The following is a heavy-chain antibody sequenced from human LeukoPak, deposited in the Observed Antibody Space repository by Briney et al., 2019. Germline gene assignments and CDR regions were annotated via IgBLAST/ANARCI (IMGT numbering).Heavy chain of an antibody. Sequence: SSETLSLTCTVSGGSISSYYWSWIRQPPGKGLEWIGYIYYSGSTNYNPSLKSRVTISVDTSKNQFSLKLSSVTAADTAVYYCARHPPQMATIFGGSVYFDYWGQGTLSPSPQ. D-gene: IGHD3-10*02. CDR1: GGSISSYY. V-gene: IGHV4-59*08. J-gene: IGHJ4*02. CDR3: ARHPPQMATIFGGSVYFDY. CDR2: IYYSGST.